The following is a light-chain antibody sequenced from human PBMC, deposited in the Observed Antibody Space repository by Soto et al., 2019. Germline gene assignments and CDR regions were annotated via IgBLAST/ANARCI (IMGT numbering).Light chain of an antibody. CDR3: QQYSDWPPT. CDR2: DAS. CDR1: QSLSSSQ. V-gene: IGKV3-20*01. J-gene: IGKJ1*01. Sequence: EIVLTQSPGTLSLSPGERATLSCRASQSLSSSQLAWYQQKPGQAPRLLIHDASSRATGISDRFTGSGSGTDFTLTITTLEPEDFAVYYCQQYSDWPPTFGQGTKVDIK.